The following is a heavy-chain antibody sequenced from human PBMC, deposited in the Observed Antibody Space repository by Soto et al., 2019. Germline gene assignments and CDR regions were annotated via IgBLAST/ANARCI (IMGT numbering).Heavy chain of an antibody. Sequence: XESLKISWKGSGYSFDSYWISRVRQMPGKGLEWMGRIEPSDSYTNYSPSFQGHVTISADKSISTAYRQWSSLKASDTAMYYCARQEQQLDYYYYGMDSWGQGTTVTVSS. CDR2: IEPSDSYT. D-gene: IGHD6-13*01. CDR1: GYSFDSYW. CDR3: ARQEQQLDYYYYGMDS. V-gene: IGHV5-10-1*01. J-gene: IGHJ6*02.